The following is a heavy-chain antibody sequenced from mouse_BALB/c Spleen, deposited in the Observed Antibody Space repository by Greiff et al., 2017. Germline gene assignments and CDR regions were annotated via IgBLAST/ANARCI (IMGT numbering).Heavy chain of an antibody. Sequence: EVKLVESGGDLVKPGGSLTLSCAASGFTFSSYGMSWVRQTPDKRLEWVATISSGGSYTYNSESVKGRFTISRDSAKNTQYLHMSSLKSEDTAMYDCARDEGYGNYIDAVDMWGRGTAVTVSS. V-gene: IGHV5-6*01. D-gene: IGHD2-1*01. CDR1: GFTFSSYG. CDR3: ARDEGYGNYIDAVDM. CDR2: ISSGGSYT. J-gene: IGHJ4*01.